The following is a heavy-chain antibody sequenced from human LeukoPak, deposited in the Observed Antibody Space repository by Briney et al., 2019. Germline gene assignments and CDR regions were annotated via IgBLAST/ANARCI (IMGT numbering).Heavy chain of an antibody. CDR3: ATAAHPYHYSNPFDY. CDR1: GFTFSSYG. CDR2: ISYDGSNK. D-gene: IGHD2-21*01. Sequence: GGSLRLSCAASGFTFSSYGMHWVRQAPGKGLEWVAVISYDGSNKYYADSVKGRFTISRDNSKNTLYLQMNSLRAEDTAVYYCATAAHPYHYSNPFDYWGQGTLVTVSS. J-gene: IGHJ4*02. V-gene: IGHV3-30*03.